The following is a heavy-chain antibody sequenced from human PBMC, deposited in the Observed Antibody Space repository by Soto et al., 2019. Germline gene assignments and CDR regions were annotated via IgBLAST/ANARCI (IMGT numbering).Heavy chain of an antibody. J-gene: IGHJ3*02. CDR3: ASGYYYDSSGYLDLDAFDI. Sequence: QLQLQESGPGLVKPSETLSLTCTVSGGSISSSSYYWGWIRQPPGKGLEWIGSIYYSGSTYYNPSLKSRVTISVDTSKNQFSLKLSSVTAADTAVYYCASGYYYDSSGYLDLDAFDIWGQGTMVTVSS. V-gene: IGHV4-39*01. CDR2: IYYSGST. D-gene: IGHD3-22*01. CDR1: GGSISSSSYY.